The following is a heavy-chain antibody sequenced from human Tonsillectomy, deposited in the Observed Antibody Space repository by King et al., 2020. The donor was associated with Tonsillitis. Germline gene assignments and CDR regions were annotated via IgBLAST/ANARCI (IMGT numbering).Heavy chain of an antibody. CDR2: ISYDGSNK. Sequence: VQLVESGGGVVQPGRSLRLSCAASGFTFSSYGMHWVRQAPGKGLEWVAVISYDGSNKYYADSVKGRFTISRDNSKNTLYLQMNSLRAEDTAVYYCAKEENYDSSGYYPDAFDIWGQGTMVTVSS. D-gene: IGHD3-22*01. V-gene: IGHV3-30*18. CDR1: GFTFSSYG. J-gene: IGHJ3*02. CDR3: AKEENYDSSGYYPDAFDI.